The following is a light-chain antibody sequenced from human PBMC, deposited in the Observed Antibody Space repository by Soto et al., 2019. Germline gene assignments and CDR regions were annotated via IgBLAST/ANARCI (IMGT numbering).Light chain of an antibody. CDR1: QSVSGF. Sequence: EIVLTQSPATLSLSPGERATLSCRASQSVSGFLAWYQQKPGQAPRLLIYDASNRATGIPARFSGSGSGTDFTLTISSLESEDFAVYYCQQRSNWPLTFGRGTKVEIK. V-gene: IGKV3-11*01. CDR2: DAS. CDR3: QQRSNWPLT. J-gene: IGKJ4*01.